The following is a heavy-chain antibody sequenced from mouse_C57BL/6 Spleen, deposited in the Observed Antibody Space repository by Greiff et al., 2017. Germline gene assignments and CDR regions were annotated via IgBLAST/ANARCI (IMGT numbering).Heavy chain of an antibody. J-gene: IGHJ4*01. CDR3: ARTHSNSYAMDD. CDR2: INPYNGDT. D-gene: IGHD2-5*01. V-gene: IGHV1-20*01. CDR1: GYSFTGYF. Sequence: EVQLQQSGPELVKPGDSVKISCKASGYSFTGYFMNWVMQSHGKSLEWIGRINPYNGDTFYNQKFKGKATLTVDKSSSTAHMELRSLTSEDSAVYYCARTHSNSYAMDDWGQGTSVTVSS.